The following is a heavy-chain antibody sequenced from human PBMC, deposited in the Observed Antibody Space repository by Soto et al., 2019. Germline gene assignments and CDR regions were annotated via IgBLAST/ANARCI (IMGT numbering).Heavy chain of an antibody. J-gene: IGHJ5*02. V-gene: IGHV4-59*01. D-gene: IGHD6-13*01. CDR2: IYYSGST. Sequence: SETLSLTCTVSGGSISSYYWSWIRQPPGKGLEWIGYIYYSGSTNYNPSLKSRVTISVDTSKNQFSLKLSSVTAADTAVYYCARSSSWSNWFDPWGQGTLVTVSS. CDR3: ARSSSWSNWFDP. CDR1: GGSISSYY.